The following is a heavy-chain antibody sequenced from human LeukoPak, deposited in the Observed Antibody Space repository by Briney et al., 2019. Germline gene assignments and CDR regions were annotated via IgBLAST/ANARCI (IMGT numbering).Heavy chain of an antibody. CDR2: ISAYNGNT. Sequence: ASVKVSCKASGYTFTSYDISWVRQAPGQGLEWMGWISAYNGNTNYAQKLQGRVTMTTDTSTSTAYMELRSLRSDDTAVYYCARLSSYGGNSWFDYWGQGTLVTVSS. CDR3: ARLSSYGGNSWFDY. CDR1: GYTFTSYD. D-gene: IGHD4-23*01. J-gene: IGHJ4*02. V-gene: IGHV1-18*01.